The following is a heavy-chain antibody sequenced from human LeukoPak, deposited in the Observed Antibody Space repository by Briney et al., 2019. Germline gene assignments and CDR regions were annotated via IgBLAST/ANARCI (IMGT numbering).Heavy chain of an antibody. J-gene: IGHJ4*02. D-gene: IGHD3-22*01. CDR1: GFTFTSSA. V-gene: IGHV1-58*02. Sequence: SVKVSCKASGFTFTSSAMHWVRQAPGQRLEWIGWIDVDSGNTNYAQKFQERVTITRDMSTSTAYMELSSLRSEDTAVYYCAAAYYDYDSRPFDYGGQGTLVTVSS. CDR3: AAAYYDYDSRPFDY. CDR2: IDVDSGNT.